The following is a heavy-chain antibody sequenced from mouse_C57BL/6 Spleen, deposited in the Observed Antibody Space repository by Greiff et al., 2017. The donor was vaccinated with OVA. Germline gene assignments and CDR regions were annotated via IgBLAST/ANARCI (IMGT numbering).Heavy chain of an antibody. CDR3: ARDYGSSQYYFDY. Sequence: EVKLVESGGGLVKPGGSLKLSCAASGFTFSDYGMHWVRQAPEKGLEWVAYISSGSSTIYYADTVKGRFTISRDNAKNTLFLQMTSLRSEDTAMYYCARDYGSSQYYFDYWGQGTTLTVSS. CDR1: GFTFSDYG. V-gene: IGHV5-17*01. D-gene: IGHD1-1*01. J-gene: IGHJ2*01. CDR2: ISSGSSTI.